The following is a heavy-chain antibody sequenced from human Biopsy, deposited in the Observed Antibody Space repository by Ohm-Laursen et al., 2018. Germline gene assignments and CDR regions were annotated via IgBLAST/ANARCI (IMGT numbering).Heavy chain of an antibody. Sequence: SVKVSCKASGYTFVSYGITWVRQAPGQGLEWMGWISAYNGDTKYAQKVQGRVTLTTDTSTSTAYMELRSLKSDDTAVYYCVRDHDTMITGGGYWGQGTLVTVSS. J-gene: IGHJ4*02. CDR1: GYTFVSYG. V-gene: IGHV1-18*01. D-gene: IGHD3-16*01. CDR2: ISAYNGDT. CDR3: VRDHDTMITGGGY.